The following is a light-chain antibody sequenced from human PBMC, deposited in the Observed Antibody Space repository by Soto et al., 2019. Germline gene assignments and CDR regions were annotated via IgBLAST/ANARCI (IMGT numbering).Light chain of an antibody. Sequence: QSALTQPASVSGSPGQWITISCTGTSSDVGSYNLVSWYEQHPGKAPKLMIYEVSKRPSGVSNRFSGSKSGNTASLTISGLQAEDEADYYCCSYAGSSTSWVFGGGTQLTVL. CDR2: EVS. CDR1: SSDVGSYNL. J-gene: IGLJ3*02. V-gene: IGLV2-23*02. CDR3: CSYAGSSTSWV.